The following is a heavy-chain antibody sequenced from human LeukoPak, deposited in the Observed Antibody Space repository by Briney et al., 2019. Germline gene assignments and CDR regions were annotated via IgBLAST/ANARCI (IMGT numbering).Heavy chain of an antibody. CDR1: GFTFSSYA. CDR3: AKIPHYDFLTYAPYYMDV. V-gene: IGHV3-23*01. D-gene: IGHD3-9*01. J-gene: IGHJ6*03. Sequence: GGSLRLSCAASGFTFSSYAMSWVRQAPGKGLEWVSAISGSGGSTYYADSVKGRFTISRDNSKNTLYLQMNSLRAEDTAVYYCAKIPHYDFLTYAPYYMDVWGKGTTVTVSS. CDR2: ISGSGGST.